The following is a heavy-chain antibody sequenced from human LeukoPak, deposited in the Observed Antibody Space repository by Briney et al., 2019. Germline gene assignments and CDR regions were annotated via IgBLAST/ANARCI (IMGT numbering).Heavy chain of an antibody. CDR2: IIPIFGTA. CDR1: GGTFSSYA. Sequence: SVKVSCKASGGTFSSYAICWVRQAPGQGLEWMGGIIPIFGTANYAQKFQGRVTITADKSTSTAYMELSSLRSEDTAVYYCASDLADAFDIWGQGTMVTVSS. CDR3: ASDLADAFDI. J-gene: IGHJ3*02. D-gene: IGHD3-16*01. V-gene: IGHV1-69*06.